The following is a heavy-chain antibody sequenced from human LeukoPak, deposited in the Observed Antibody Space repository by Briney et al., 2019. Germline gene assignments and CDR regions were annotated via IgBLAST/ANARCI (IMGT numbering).Heavy chain of an antibody. J-gene: IGHJ6*03. CDR2: IYTSGST. CDR3: ARVEEGYGSGRRENYFYYYMDV. V-gene: IGHV4-4*07. CDR1: GGSISSYY. D-gene: IGHD3-10*01. Sequence: SETLSLTCTVSGGSISSYYWSWIRQPAGKGLEWIGRIYTSGSTNYNPSLKSRVTMSVDTSKNQVSLKLNSVTAADTAVYYCARVEEGYGSGRRENYFYYYMDVWGKGTTVTISS.